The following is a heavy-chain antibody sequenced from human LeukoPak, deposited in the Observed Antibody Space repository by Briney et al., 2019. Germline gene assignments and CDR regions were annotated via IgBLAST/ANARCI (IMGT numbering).Heavy chain of an antibody. Sequence: SSETLSLTCAVYGGSFSGYYWSWIRQPPGKGLEWIGEINHSGSTNYNPSLKSRVTISVDTSKNQFSLKLSSVTAADTAVYYCARGRRWLPGYWGQGTLVTVSS. CDR1: GGSFSGYY. CDR2: INHSGST. D-gene: IGHD5-24*01. J-gene: IGHJ4*02. CDR3: ARGRRWLPGY. V-gene: IGHV4-34*01.